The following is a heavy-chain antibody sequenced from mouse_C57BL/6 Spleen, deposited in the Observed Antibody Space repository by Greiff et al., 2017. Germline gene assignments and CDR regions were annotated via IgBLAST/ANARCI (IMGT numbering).Heavy chain of an antibody. CDR1: GFSLTSYG. J-gene: IGHJ2*01. V-gene: IGHV2-5*01. D-gene: IGHD1-1*01. CDR2: IWGGGST. CDR3: GKIWDGSSLFDC. Sequence: QVQLQQSGPGLVQPSQSLSITCTASGFSLTSYGVHWVRQSPGKGLEWLGVIWGGGSTDYYAAFMSSLSTIKDNSRSHVFFIMNSLQADDTAIYYCGKIWDGSSLFDCWGEGTTLAVSS.